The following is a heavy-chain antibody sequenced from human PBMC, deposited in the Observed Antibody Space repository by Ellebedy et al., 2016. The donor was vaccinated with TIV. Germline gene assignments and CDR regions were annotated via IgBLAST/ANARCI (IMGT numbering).Heavy chain of an antibody. CDR2: IWSDGTTK. CDR3: AREIIYGGYYFDY. CDR1: GFTFSSYG. D-gene: IGHD4-23*01. V-gene: IGHV3-33*01. J-gene: IGHJ4*02. Sequence: GGSLRLSXAASGFTFSSYGMHWVRQAPGKGLEWVAVIWSDGTTKYYSASVKGRFTISRDNSKNTLYLQMNSLRAEDTAVYYCAREIIYGGYYFDYWGQGALVTVSS.